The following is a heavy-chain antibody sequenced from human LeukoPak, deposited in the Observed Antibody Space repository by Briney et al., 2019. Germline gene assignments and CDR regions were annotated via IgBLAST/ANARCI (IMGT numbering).Heavy chain of an antibody. J-gene: IGHJ5*02. V-gene: IGHV1-2*02. CDR2: INPNSGGT. Sequence: ASVKVSCKASGYTFTGYYMHWVRQAPGQGLEWMGWINPNSGGTNYAQKFQGRVTMTRDTSISTAYMELSRLRSYDTAVYYCARDFRAAMVSDWFDPWGQGTLVTVSS. CDR3: ARDFRAAMVSDWFDP. D-gene: IGHD5-18*01. CDR1: GYTFTGYY.